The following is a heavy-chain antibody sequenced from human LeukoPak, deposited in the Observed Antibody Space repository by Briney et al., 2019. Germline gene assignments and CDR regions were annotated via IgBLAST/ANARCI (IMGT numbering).Heavy chain of an antibody. Sequence: PGGSLRLSCAAPGFTFSSYEMNWVRQAPGEGLEWVSYISSSGSTIYYADSVKGRFTIARDNAKNSLYLQMNSLRAEDTAVYYCARDLGGYSYGSHFDYWGQGTLVTVSS. D-gene: IGHD5-18*01. CDR3: ARDLGGYSYGSHFDY. CDR1: GFTFSSYE. J-gene: IGHJ4*02. CDR2: ISSSGSTI. V-gene: IGHV3-48*03.